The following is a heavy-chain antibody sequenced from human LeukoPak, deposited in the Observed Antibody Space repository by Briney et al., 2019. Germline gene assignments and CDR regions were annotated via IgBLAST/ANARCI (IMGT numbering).Heavy chain of an antibody. J-gene: IGHJ4*02. CDR1: XXXXXSNY. V-gene: IGHV3-53*05. CDR2: IYSGGRK. CDR3: AKPYYYDSSGYYRYYFDY. Sequence: GGSXRXXXXXSXXXXXSNYXSWVRXAPGKGLEWVSVIYSGGRKYYADSVKGRFTISRDNSKNTLYLQMNSLRAEDTAVYYCAKPYYYDSSGYYRYYFDYWGQGTLVTVSS. D-gene: IGHD3-22*01.